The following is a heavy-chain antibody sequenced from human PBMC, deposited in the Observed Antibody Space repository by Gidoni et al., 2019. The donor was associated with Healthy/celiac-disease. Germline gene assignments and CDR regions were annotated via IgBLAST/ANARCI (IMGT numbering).Heavy chain of an antibody. CDR1: GFTFSNAW. Sequence: EVQLVESGGGLVKPGGSLRLSCAASGFTFSNAWMSWVRQAPGKGLEWVGRIKSKTDGGTTDYAAPVKGRFTISRDDSKNTLYLQMNSLKTEDTAVYYCTTVPYFDWLSPNGPFDYWGQGTLVTVSS. D-gene: IGHD3-9*01. J-gene: IGHJ4*02. V-gene: IGHV3-15*01. CDR3: TTVPYFDWLSPNGPFDY. CDR2: IKSKTDGGTT.